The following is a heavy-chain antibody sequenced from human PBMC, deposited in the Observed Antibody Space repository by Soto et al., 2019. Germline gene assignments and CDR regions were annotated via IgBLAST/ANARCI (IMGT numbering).Heavy chain of an antibody. V-gene: IGHV4-59*01. D-gene: IGHD4-17*01. CDR2: FYYSGST. Sequence: SETLSLTCTVSRGSISSYYWSWIRQPPGKGLEWIGYFYYSGSTSYNPSLKSRVTISVDTSKNQFSLKLSSVTAADTAVYYCARADYGSYYYYYMDVWGKGTTVTVSS. CDR1: RGSISSYY. CDR3: ARADYGSYYYYYMDV. J-gene: IGHJ6*03.